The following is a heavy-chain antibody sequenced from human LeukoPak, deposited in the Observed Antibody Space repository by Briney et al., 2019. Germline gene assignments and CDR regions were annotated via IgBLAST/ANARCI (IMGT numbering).Heavy chain of an antibody. J-gene: IGHJ4*02. CDR3: AGVFSSGGSYYNL. CDR1: GFTFSSYW. Sequence: GVSLRLSCAASGFTFSSYWMHWVRQAPGKGLVWVSRINSDGTSTSYADSVKGRFTISRDNAKNTLYLHMNSLRGEDTAVYYCAGVFSSGGSYYNLWGQGTLVTVSA. V-gene: IGHV3-74*01. D-gene: IGHD3-10*01. CDR2: INSDGTST.